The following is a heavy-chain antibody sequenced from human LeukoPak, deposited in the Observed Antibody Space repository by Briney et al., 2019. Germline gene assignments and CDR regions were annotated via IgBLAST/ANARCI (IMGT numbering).Heavy chain of an antibody. D-gene: IGHD4-23*01. CDR1: GFTFSSYG. V-gene: IGHV3-30*18. Sequence: PGRSLRLSCAASGFTFSSYGMHWVRQAPGKGLEWVAVISYDGSNKYYADSVKGRFTISRDNSKNTLYLQMNSLRAEDTAVYYCAKEARYGGNSVDYWGQGTLVTVSS. CDR3: AKEARYGGNSVDY. CDR2: ISYDGSNK. J-gene: IGHJ4*02.